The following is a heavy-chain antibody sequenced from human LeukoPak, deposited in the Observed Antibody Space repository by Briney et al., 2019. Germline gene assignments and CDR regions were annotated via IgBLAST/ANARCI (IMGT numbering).Heavy chain of an antibody. Sequence: GGSLRLSCAASGFTFSSCWMSWVRQAPGKGLEWVANIKQDESEKYYVDSVKGRFTISRDNAKNSLYLQMNSLRAEDTAVYYCARVRYTYGPDYWGQGTLVTVPS. D-gene: IGHD5-18*01. CDR3: ARVRYTYGPDY. V-gene: IGHV3-7*01. CDR2: IKQDESEK. J-gene: IGHJ4*02. CDR1: GFTFSSCW.